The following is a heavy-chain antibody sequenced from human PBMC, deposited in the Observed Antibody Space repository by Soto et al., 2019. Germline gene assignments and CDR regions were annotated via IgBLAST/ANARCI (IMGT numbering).Heavy chain of an antibody. CDR2: IYYSGTT. CDR3: ARHKGGYYSGVDV. Sequence: SETLSLTCSVSGGSISSGDYYWSWIRQPPGKGLEWIGNIYYSGTTYYNPSLKSRVTISVDTSKNQFSLKLSSVTAADTAVYYCARHKGGYYSGVDVWGQGTTVTV. V-gene: IGHV4-39*01. CDR1: GGSISSGDYY. D-gene: IGHD3-16*01. J-gene: IGHJ6*02.